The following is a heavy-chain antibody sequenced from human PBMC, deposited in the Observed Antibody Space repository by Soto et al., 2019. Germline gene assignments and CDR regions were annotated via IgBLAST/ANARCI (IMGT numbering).Heavy chain of an antibody. CDR1: GGSSSSSNYY. CDR2: IYYSGST. V-gene: IGHV4-39*01. Sequence: LSLTYTGSGGSSSSSNYYWGCIRQHPEKGLEWIGSIYYSGSTYYNPSLKSRVTISVDTSKNQFSLKLSSVTAADTAVYYCARRLYYDSSGFEGGGMDVWGQGTTGTISS. CDR3: ARRLYYDSSGFEGGGMDV. D-gene: IGHD3-22*01. J-gene: IGHJ6*02.